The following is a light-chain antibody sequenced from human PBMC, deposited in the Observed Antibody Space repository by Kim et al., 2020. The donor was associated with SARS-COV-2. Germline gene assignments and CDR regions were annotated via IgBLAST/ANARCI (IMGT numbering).Light chain of an antibody. CDR3: AAWDDSLSAVV. J-gene: IGLJ3*02. Sequence: GQKVTISCSGSSSNIGNNYVSWFQQLPGTAPKLLIYRDSRRPSGVPERFSGSKSVTSASLPISGLRSEDEADYYCAAWDDSLSAVVFGGGTQLTVL. CDR1: SSNIGNNY. CDR2: RDS. V-gene: IGLV1-47*01.